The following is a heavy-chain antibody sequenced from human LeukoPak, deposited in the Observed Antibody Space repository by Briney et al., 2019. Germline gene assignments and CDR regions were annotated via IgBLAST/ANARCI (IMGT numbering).Heavy chain of an antibody. CDR3: ARDWYYYDSSGYYEYYFDY. D-gene: IGHD3-22*01. CDR2: IYSGGST. CDR1: GFTVSSNY. V-gene: IGHV3-53*01. J-gene: IGHJ4*02. Sequence: PGGSLRLSCAASGFTVSSNYMSWVRQAPGKGLEWVSVIYSGGSTYYADSVKGRFTISRDNSKNTLYLQMNSLRAEDTAVYYCARDWYYYDSSGYYEYYFDYWGQGTLVTVSS.